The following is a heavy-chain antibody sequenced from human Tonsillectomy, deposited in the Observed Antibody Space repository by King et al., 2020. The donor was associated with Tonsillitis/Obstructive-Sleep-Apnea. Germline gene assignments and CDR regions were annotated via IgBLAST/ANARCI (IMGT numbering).Heavy chain of an antibody. CDR3: AHTLIPVATLYMDV. V-gene: IGHV2-5*02. Sequence: ITLKESGPTLVKPTQTLTLTCTFSGFSLSTNRVAGGWIRQPPGKALELLALISWDYDKPYSQSFKTMLTITKDTSKNQVVLTITSMDPVDTATYYCAHTLIPVATLYMDVWGKGTTVTVSS. CDR2: ISWDYDK. CDR1: GFSLSTNRVA. J-gene: IGHJ6*03. D-gene: IGHD2-2*01.